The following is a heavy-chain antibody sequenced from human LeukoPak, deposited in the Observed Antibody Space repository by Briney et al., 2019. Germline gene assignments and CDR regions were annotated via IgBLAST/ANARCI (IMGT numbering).Heavy chain of an antibody. Sequence: SETLSLTCTVSGGSISSYYWSWIRQPPGKGLEWIGYIYYSGSTNYNPSLKSRVTISVDTSKNQFTLKLSSVTAADTAVYYCAKAGGYCSCYSYLGQGTPVTGSS. D-gene: IGHD2-2*03. CDR2: IYYSGST. CDR3: AKAGGYCSCYSY. J-gene: IGHJ4*02. CDR1: GGSISSYY. V-gene: IGHV4-59*01.